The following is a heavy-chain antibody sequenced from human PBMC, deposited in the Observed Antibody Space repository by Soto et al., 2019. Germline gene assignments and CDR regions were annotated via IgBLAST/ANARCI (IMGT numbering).Heavy chain of an antibody. D-gene: IGHD2-8*02. V-gene: IGHV4-4*07. CDR2: FSLSGTT. J-gene: IGHJ4*02. CDR3: ARGMTPPGAPAWYYFDS. Sequence: SETLSLTCTVSGASITGSSYWSWIRQPAGKGLEWIGRFSLSGTTSYNPSLRGRVTMSADVSKNQFSLRLTSVTAADTALYYCARGMTPPGAPAWYYFDSWGQGTLVTVSS. CDR1: GASITGSSY.